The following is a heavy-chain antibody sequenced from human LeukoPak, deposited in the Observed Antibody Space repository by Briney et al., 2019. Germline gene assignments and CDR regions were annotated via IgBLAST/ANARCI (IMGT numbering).Heavy chain of an antibody. Sequence: SGGSLRLSCAASGFTFNKYWLHWVRQVPGKGLMWVSRVSAEGTNTDYADSARGRCTISRDNARNTLYPQMSFLRVEDTAFYYCARDLYIGGQGTLVTVSS. CDR3: ARDLYI. J-gene: IGHJ4*02. CDR2: VSAEGTNT. CDR1: GFTFNKYW. V-gene: IGHV3-74*01.